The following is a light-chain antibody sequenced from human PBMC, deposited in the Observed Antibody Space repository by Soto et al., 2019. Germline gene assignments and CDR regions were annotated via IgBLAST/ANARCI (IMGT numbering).Light chain of an antibody. V-gene: IGLV2-11*01. Sequence: QSALTQPRSVSGAPGQSVTISCTGTRSDVGGYNYVSWYQQHPGKAPKLMIYDVSKRPSGVPDRFSGSKSGNTASLTISGLQAEDEADYYCCSYAGSYSWVFGGGTKRTVL. CDR1: RSDVGGYNY. CDR3: CSYAGSYSWV. J-gene: IGLJ3*02. CDR2: DVS.